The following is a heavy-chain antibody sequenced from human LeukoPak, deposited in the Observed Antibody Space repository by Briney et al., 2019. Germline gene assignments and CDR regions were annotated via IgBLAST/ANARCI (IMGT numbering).Heavy chain of an antibody. Sequence: GGSLRLSCAASGFTFSSYWMSWVRQAPGKGLEWVANIKQDGSENYYVDSVKSRFTISRDNAKNSLFLQMNSLRAEDTAVYYCARLLRGARFHGMDVWGQGTTVTVSS. CDR2: IKQDGSEN. V-gene: IGHV3-7*03. CDR1: GFTFSSYW. J-gene: IGHJ6*02. CDR3: ARLLRGARFHGMDV. D-gene: IGHD6-6*01.